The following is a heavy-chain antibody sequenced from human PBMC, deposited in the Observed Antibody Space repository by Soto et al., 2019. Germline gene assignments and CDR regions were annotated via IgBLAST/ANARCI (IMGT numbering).Heavy chain of an antibody. V-gene: IGHV3-33*01. CDR3: ARDWLNDSSGAIDM. J-gene: IGHJ3*02. Sequence: SGGSLRLSCAASGFTFSGHGMHWVRQAPGKGLEWVAVIWYDGGNTYYGDSVKGRFTISRGNSRNTLYLEMNSLRAEDTAVYYCARDWLNDSSGAIDMCGQGTMVTVS. CDR1: GFTFSGHG. CDR2: IWYDGGNT. D-gene: IGHD3-22*01.